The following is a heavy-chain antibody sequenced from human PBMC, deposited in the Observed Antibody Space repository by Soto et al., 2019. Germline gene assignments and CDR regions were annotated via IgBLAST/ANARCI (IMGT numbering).Heavy chain of an antibody. CDR1: GGSFRGYS. J-gene: IGHJ6*02. D-gene: IGHD2-2*01. CDR2: INHSGST. Sequence: PSETLSLTCAVYGGSFRGYSWSWIRQPPGKGLEWMGEINHSGSTTYNPSLKSRVTISVDTSKNQFSLKLTSVTAADTAVYSCARVRQVVQSALFRRAGDYSLDVWGQGTKVTVYS. CDR3: ARVRQVVQSALFRRAGDYSLDV. V-gene: IGHV4-34*01.